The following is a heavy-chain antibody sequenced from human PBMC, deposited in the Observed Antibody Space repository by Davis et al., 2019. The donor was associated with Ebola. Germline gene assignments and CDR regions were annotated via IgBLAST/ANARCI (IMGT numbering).Heavy chain of an antibody. V-gene: IGHV1-3*01. J-gene: IGHJ5*02. CDR3: ARAGRITGTSWFDP. CDR2: INAGNGNT. Sequence: ASVKVSCKTSGYTFTNYAIHWVRQAPGQRLEWMGWINAGNGNTKYSQKFQGRVTITRDTSASTAYMELSSLRSEDTAVYYCARAGRITGTSWFDPWGQGTLVTVSS. CDR1: GYTFTNYA. D-gene: IGHD1-7*01.